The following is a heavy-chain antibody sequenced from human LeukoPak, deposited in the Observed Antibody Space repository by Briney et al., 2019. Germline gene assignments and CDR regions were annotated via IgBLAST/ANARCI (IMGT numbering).Heavy chain of an antibody. CDR3: ARDSDLYDYLTFYAMDV. Sequence: PGGSLTLSCAASGFSIYNYAMIWVRQAPGKGLEWVSDMRATSGITYYADSVKGRFTISRDNSNNIVYLQMNSLRVDDTAIYYCARDSDLYDYLTFYAMDVWGLGTTVTVSS. J-gene: IGHJ6*01. D-gene: IGHD3-9*01. V-gene: IGHV3-23*01. CDR2: MRATSGIT. CDR1: GFSIYNYA.